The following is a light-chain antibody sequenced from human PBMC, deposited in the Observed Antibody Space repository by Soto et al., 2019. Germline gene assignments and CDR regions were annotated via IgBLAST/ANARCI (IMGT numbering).Light chain of an antibody. CDR1: SSDVGGYNY. V-gene: IGLV2-14*01. CDR3: SPYTSSSTPYV. J-gene: IGLJ1*01. Sequence: QSALTQPASVSGSPGQSITISCTGTSSDVGGYNYVSWYQQHPVKAPKLMIYDVTNRPSGVSDRFSGSKSGNTASLTISGLQAEDEADYYCSPYTSSSTPYVFGTGTEVTVL. CDR2: DVT.